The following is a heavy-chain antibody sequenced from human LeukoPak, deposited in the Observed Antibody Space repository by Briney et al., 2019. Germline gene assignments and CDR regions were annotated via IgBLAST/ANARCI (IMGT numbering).Heavy chain of an antibody. CDR1: GYEFSSYG. CDR2: ISAYKAKT. V-gene: IGHV1-18*01. Sequence: ASVKLSCKASGYEFSSYGISWVRQAPGQGLKWMGWISAYKAKTKYAEKLQGRLTMTTETSTSIAYTELRSLTSGDTAVYYCAKDSPRDDYVRGSYRYSRRGLDIWGQGTLVNASS. D-gene: IGHD3-16*02. CDR3: AKDSPRDDYVRGSYRYSRRGLDI. J-gene: IGHJ3*02.